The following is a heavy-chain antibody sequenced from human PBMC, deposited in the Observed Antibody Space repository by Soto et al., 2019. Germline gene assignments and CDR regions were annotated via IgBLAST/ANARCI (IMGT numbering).Heavy chain of an antibody. V-gene: IGHV3-23*01. CDR1: GFTFSSSA. CDR2: ISESGDNT. D-gene: IGHD5-18*01. CDR3: AKGGYKYGLDP. J-gene: IGHJ5*02. Sequence: EVQLLESGGGLVQPGGSLRLSCAASGFTFSSSAMSWVRQAPGKGPEWVSAISESGDNTFSADSVKGRFTISRDNTKNTLYLQRNSLRAEDTALYFCAKGGYKYGLDPWGQGTLVTVSS.